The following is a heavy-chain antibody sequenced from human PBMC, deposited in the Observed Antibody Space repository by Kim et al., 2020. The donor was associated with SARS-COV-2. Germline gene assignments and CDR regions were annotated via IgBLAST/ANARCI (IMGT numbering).Heavy chain of an antibody. V-gene: IGHV3-15*01. D-gene: IGHD6-13*01. CDR2: T. J-gene: IGHJ4*02. Sequence: TAYAAPVKGRFTMSRVDSKNTLHLQMNSLETEDTGVYYCTTLISAAGRGYWGQGTLVTVSS. CDR3: TTLISAAGRGY.